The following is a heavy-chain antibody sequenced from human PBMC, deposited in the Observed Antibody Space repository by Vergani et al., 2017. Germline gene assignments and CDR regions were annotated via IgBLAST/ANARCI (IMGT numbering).Heavy chain of an antibody. D-gene: IGHD1-1*01. J-gene: IGHJ1*01. CDR2: ISYDGSNK. V-gene: IGHV3-30*04. CDR3: ARDRRVTTEWGXFQH. Sequence: QVQLVESGGGVVQPGRSLRLSCAASGFTFSSYAMHWVRQAPGKGLEWVAVISYDGSNKYYADSVKGRFTISRDNSKNTLYLQMNSLRAEDTAVYYCARDRRVTTEWGXFQHWGQGTLVTVSS. CDR1: GFTFSSYA.